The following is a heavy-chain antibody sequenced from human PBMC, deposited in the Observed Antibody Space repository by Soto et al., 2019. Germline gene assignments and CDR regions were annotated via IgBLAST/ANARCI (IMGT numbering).Heavy chain of an antibody. CDR3: ATSNCPLY. J-gene: IGHJ4*02. V-gene: IGHV3-7*05. D-gene: IGHD2-15*01. CDR2: IKYDGSEK. Sequence: GGSLRLSCAASGLTLSGYWMNWVRQAPGRGLEWVANIKYDGSEKYYVDSVKGRFTISRDNAKNSLYLQMNSLTVEDTAVYYCATSNCPLYWGQGTLVTVS. CDR1: GLTLSGYW.